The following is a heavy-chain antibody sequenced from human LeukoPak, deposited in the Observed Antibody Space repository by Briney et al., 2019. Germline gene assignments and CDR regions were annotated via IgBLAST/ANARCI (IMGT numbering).Heavy chain of an antibody. J-gene: IGHJ6*02. Sequence: ALVKVSCKASGYTFTSYGISWVRQAPGQGLEWMGWISAYNGNTNYAQKLQGRVTMTTDTSTSTAYMELRSLRSDDTAVYYCARAGYCSSTSCYYYYYYGMDVWGQGTTVTVSS. D-gene: IGHD2-2*01. CDR1: GYTFTSYG. CDR2: ISAYNGNT. V-gene: IGHV1-18*01. CDR3: ARAGYCSSTSCYYYYYYGMDV.